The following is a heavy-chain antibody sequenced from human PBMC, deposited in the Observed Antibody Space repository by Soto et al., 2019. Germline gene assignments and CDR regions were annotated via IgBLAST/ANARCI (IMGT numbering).Heavy chain of an antibody. CDR1: GGSISSYY. Sequence: PSETLSLTCTVSGGSISSYYWSWIRQPPGKGLEWIGYIYYSGSTNYNPSLKSRVTISVDTSKNQFSLKLSSVTAADTAVYYCARDRVGGYSYGRYYYYGMDVWGQGTTVTVSS. D-gene: IGHD5-18*01. CDR2: IYYSGST. J-gene: IGHJ6*02. V-gene: IGHV4-59*01. CDR3: ARDRVGGYSYGRYYYYGMDV.